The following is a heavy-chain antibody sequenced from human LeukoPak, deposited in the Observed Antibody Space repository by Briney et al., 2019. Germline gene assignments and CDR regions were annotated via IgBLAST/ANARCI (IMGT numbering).Heavy chain of an antibody. CDR1: GFTFSNFA. CDR3: ATGNSGYSYGSWRAVAGTFDY. Sequence: GGSLRLSCAASGFTFSNFAMSWVREAPGKGLEWVSSITGSSNYVYYADSVKGRFPVSRDNAKNSLNLQMNSLRAEDTAVYYCATGNSGYSYGSWRAVAGTFDYWGQGTLVTVSS. CDR2: ITGSSNYV. J-gene: IGHJ4*02. D-gene: IGHD5-18*01. V-gene: IGHV3-21*01.